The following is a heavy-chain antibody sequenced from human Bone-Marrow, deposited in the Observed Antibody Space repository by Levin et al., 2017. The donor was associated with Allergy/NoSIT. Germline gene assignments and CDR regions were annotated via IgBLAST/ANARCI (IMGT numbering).Heavy chain of an antibody. CDR2: IEWDDDK. D-gene: IGHD4-17*01. CDR3: GRTLYGDYANYLDY. Sequence: TLSLTCTFSGFSLTTRGMCVSWLRQPPGKALEWLALIEWDDDKKYTTFLKTRLTISKDTSNNQVVLTMTNVDDVEAAMYYCGRTLYGDYANYLDYWGQGILVTVSS. V-gene: IGHV2-70*01. J-gene: IGHJ4*02. CDR1: GFSLTTRGMC.